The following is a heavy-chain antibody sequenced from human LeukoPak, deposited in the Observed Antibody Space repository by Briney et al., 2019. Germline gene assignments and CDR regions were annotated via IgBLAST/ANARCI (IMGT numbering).Heavy chain of an antibody. J-gene: IGHJ6*03. D-gene: IGHD3-10*01. CDR3: ARAYYYGSGSPRYYYYYYMDV. Sequence: ASVKVSCKASGYTFTSYGISWVRQAPGQGLEWMGWISSYNGSTNYAQKLQGRVTMTTDTSTSTAYMELRSLRSDDTAVYHCARAYYYGSGSPRYYYYYYMDVWGKGTTVTVSS. V-gene: IGHV1-18*01. CDR2: ISSYNGST. CDR1: GYTFTSYG.